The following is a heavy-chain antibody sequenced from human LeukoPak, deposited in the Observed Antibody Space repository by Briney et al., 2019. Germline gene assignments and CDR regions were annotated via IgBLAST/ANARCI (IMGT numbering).Heavy chain of an antibody. Sequence: GASVKVSCKASGYTFTSYYMHWVRQAPGQGLEWMGIINPSGGSTSYAQKFQGRVTMTRDTSTSTVYMELSSLRSEDKAVYYCARAQAQAYGSGSYYIPVISGSDYWGQGTLVTVSS. D-gene: IGHD3-10*01. CDR2: INPSGGST. CDR3: ARAQAQAYGSGSYYIPVISGSDY. CDR1: GYTFTSYY. V-gene: IGHV1-46*01. J-gene: IGHJ4*02.